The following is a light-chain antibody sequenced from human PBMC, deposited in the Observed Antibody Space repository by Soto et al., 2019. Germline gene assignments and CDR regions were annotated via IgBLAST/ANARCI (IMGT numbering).Light chain of an antibody. Sequence: QSALTQPASVSGSPGQSITISCTGTSSNVGGYNYVSWYQQHPGKAPKLMIYEVSNRPSGVSNRFAGSKSGNTSSLTISGLQAEDEADDYCSSYTSSQTVVFGGGTKVTVL. CDR3: SSYTSSQTVV. J-gene: IGLJ2*01. V-gene: IGLV2-14*01. CDR2: EVS. CDR1: SSNVGGYNY.